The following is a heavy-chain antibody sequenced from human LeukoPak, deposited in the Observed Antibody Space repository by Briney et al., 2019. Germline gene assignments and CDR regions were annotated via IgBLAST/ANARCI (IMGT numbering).Heavy chain of an antibody. CDR3: ARTAYYYYGMDV. Sequence: SETLSLTCTVSGGSISSGGYYWSWIRQHPGKGLEWIGYIYYSGSTYYNPSLKSRVTISVDTSKNQFSLKLSSVTAADTAVYYCARTAYYYYGMDVWGQGTTVTVSS. D-gene: IGHD2-21*02. V-gene: IGHV4-31*03. CDR1: GGSISSGGYY. J-gene: IGHJ6*02. CDR2: IYYSGST.